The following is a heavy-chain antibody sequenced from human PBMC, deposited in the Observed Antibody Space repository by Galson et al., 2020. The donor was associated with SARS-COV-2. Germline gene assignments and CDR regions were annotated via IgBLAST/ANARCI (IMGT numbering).Heavy chain of an antibody. CDR2: INLNSGGT. J-gene: IGHJ4*02. CDR3: ARDKAGSSWDFDY. V-gene: IGHV1-2*04. D-gene: IGHD6-13*01. Sequence: ASVKVSCKASGYTFTGYYMHWVRQAPGQGLEWMGWINLNSGGTNYAQKFQGWVTMTRDTSISTAYMELSRLRSDDTAVYYCARDKAGSSWDFDYWGQGTLVTVSS. CDR1: GYTFTGYY.